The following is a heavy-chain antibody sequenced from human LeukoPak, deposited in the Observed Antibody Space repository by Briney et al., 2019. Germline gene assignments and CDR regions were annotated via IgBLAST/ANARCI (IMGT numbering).Heavy chain of an antibody. CDR3: ARGVLLWFGELWRDYYFDY. J-gene: IGHJ4*02. D-gene: IGHD3-10*01. V-gene: IGHV4-38-2*02. CDR1: GYSISSGYY. Sequence: SETLSLTCTVSGYSISSGYYWGWIRQPPGKGLEWIGSIYHSGSTYYNPSLKSRVTISVDTSKNQFSLKLSSVTAADTAVYYCARGVLLWFGELWRDYYFDYWGQGTPVTVSS. CDR2: IYHSGST.